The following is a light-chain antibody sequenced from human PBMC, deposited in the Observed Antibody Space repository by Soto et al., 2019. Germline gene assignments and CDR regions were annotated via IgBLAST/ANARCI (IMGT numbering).Light chain of an antibody. CDR1: QSLSHY. V-gene: IGKV3-11*01. J-gene: IGKJ5*01. CDR2: DAS. Sequence: EIVLTQSPATLSLSPGESGTLSFRASQSLSHYLALYQQKPGQPPRLLIYDASHRATGIPVRFSGSGSGTDFTLTISSLEPEDFAVYYCQQRTYSITFGQGTRLE. CDR3: QQRTYSIT.